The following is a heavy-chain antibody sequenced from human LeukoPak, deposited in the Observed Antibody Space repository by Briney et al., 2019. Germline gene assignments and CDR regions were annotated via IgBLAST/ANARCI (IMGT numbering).Heavy chain of an antibody. CDR1: GGSISSYY. CDR3: ARHSIGYSSGWPLDY. J-gene: IGHJ4*02. V-gene: IGHV4-59*08. Sequence: SETLSLTCTVSGGSISSYYWSWIRQPPGKGLEWIGYIYYSGSTNYNPSLKSRVTISVDTSKNQFSLKLSSVTAADTAVYYCARHSIGYSSGWPLDYWGQGTLVTVSS. CDR2: IYYSGST. D-gene: IGHD6-19*01.